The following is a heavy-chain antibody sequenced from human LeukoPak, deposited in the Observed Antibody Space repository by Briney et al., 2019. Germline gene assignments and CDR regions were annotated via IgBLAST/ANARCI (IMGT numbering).Heavy chain of an antibody. D-gene: IGHD2-15*01. CDR2: ISYDGSNK. Sequence: PGRSLRLSCAASGFTFSNYGMHWVRQAPGKGLEWVALISYDGSNKYYADSVKGRFTISRDNSKNTLYLQMNSLRAEDTAVYYCAKVECSGGSCYDYYYYGMDVWGQGTTVTVSS. CDR1: GFTFSNYG. V-gene: IGHV3-30*18. J-gene: IGHJ6*02. CDR3: AKVECSGGSCYDYYYYGMDV.